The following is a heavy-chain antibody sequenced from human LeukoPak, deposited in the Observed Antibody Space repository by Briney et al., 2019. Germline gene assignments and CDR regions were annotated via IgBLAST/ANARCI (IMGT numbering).Heavy chain of an antibody. CDR3: ARVFIRLLWFGEAKKDNWFDP. J-gene: IGHJ5*02. Sequence: GASVKVSCKASGYTFTSYGISWVRQAPGQGLEWMGWISAYNGNTNYAQKLQGRVTMTTDTSTSTAYMELRSLRSDDTAVYYCARVFIRLLWFGEAKKDNWFDPWGQGTPVTVSS. CDR1: GYTFTSYG. CDR2: ISAYNGNT. V-gene: IGHV1-18*01. D-gene: IGHD3-10*01.